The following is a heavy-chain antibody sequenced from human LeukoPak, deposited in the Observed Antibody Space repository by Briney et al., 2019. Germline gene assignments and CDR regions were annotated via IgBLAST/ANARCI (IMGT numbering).Heavy chain of an antibody. V-gene: IGHV3-48*04. CDR2: ISSSGSTI. D-gene: IGHD6-13*01. J-gene: IGHJ3*02. CDR1: GFTFSSYS. CDR3: ARVTTPRVAAPLDI. Sequence: GGSLRLSCAASGFTFSSYSMNWVRQAPGKGLEWVSYISSSGSTIYYADSVKGRFTISRDNAKNSLYLQMNSLRAEDTAVYYCARVTTPRVAAPLDIWGQGTMVTVSS.